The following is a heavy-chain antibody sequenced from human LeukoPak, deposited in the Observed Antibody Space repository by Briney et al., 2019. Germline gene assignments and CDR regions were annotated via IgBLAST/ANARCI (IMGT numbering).Heavy chain of an antibody. V-gene: IGHV3-30-3*01. Sequence: PGGSLRLSCVVSGFTFRSYTMNWVRQAPGKGLEWVALTSYDGSNKYYAGSVKGRFSISRDNSKNTLYLQMNSLRAEDTAVYYCARGDYYGSGSYSDYWGQGTLVTVSS. J-gene: IGHJ4*02. CDR1: GFTFRSYT. D-gene: IGHD3-10*01. CDR2: TSYDGSNK. CDR3: ARGDYYGSGSYSDY.